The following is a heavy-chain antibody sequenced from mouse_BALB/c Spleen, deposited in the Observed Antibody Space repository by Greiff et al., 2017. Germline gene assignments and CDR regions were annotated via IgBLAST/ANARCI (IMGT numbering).Heavy chain of an antibody. J-gene: IGHJ4*01. Sequence: QVQLQQPGAELVKPGASVKLSCKASGYTFTSYWMHWVKQRPGQGLEWIGEINPSNGRTNYTEKFKSKATLTVDKSSSTAYMQLSSLTSEDSAVYYCAREAMDYWGQGTSVTVSS. CDR1: GYTFTSYW. CDR3: AREAMDY. CDR2: INPSNGRT. V-gene: IGHV1S81*02.